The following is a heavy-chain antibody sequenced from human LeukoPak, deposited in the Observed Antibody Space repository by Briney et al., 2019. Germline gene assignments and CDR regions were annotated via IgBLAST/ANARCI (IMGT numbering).Heavy chain of an antibody. CDR3: ARNVDSGLDY. CDR2: INPGGGST. D-gene: IGHD3-10*01. CDR1: GYTFTTYY. V-gene: IGHV1-46*03. J-gene: IGHJ4*02. Sequence: ASVKVSCKASGYTFTTYYVHWVRQAPGQGLEWMGFINPGGGSTSHAQKFQGRVTMTRVTSTSTIYMELSSLRSEDTAVYYCARNVDSGLDYWGQGTLVTVSS.